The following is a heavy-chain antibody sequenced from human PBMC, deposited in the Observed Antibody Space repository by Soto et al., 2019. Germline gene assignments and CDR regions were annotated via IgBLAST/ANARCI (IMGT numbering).Heavy chain of an antibody. D-gene: IGHD6-19*01. CDR2: ISTTSGYT. J-gene: IGHJ4*02. V-gene: IGHV3-11*03. CDR1: GFIFGDFY. CDR3: AKRGAGHYFDY. Sequence: PGGSLRLSCEASGFIFGDFYMTWIRQAPGKGLEWITHISTTSGYTNYADSVRGRFTVSRDNANNSLVLEMNSLRVEDTAVYYCAKRGAGHYFDYWGQGTLVTVSS.